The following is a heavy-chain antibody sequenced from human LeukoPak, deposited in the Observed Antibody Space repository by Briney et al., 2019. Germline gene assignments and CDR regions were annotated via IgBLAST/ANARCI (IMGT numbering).Heavy chain of an antibody. CDR3: ARDDPPYYYGSGSYDRFDP. CDR2: INPSGGST. J-gene: IGHJ5*02. V-gene: IGHV1-46*01. Sequence: ASVKVSCKASGYTFTSYYMHWVRQAPGQGLEWMGIINPSGGSTSYAQKFQGRVTMTRDTSTSTVYMELSSLRSEDTAVYYCARDDPPYYYGSGSYDRFDPWGQGTLVTVSS. CDR1: GYTFTSYY. D-gene: IGHD3-10*01.